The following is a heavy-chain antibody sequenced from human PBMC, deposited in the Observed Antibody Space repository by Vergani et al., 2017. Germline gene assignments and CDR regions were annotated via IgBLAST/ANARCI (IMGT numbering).Heavy chain of an antibody. J-gene: IGHJ4*02. CDR3: AKDSSSWYWSDY. CDR1: GFTFSNAW. CDR2: ISGSGGST. D-gene: IGHD6-13*01. Sequence: VQLVESGGGLVKPGGSLRLSCAASGFTFSNAWMSWVRQAPGKGLEWVSAISGSGGSTYYADSVKGRFTISRDNSKNTLYLQMNSLRAEDTAVYYCAKDSSSWYWSDYWGQGTLVTVSS. V-gene: IGHV3-23*04.